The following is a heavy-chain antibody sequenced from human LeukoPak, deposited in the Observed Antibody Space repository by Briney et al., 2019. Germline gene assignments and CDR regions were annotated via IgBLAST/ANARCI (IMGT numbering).Heavy chain of an antibody. V-gene: IGHV1-2*02. CDR1: GYTFTGYF. CDR3: ARDLVVVPAAINWFDP. J-gene: IGHJ5*02. CDR2: INPNSGGT. Sequence: ASVKVSCKASGYTFTGYFMHWVRQAPGQGLEWMGWINPNSGGTNYAQKFQGRVTMTRDTSIRTAYMELSRLRSDETAVYYCARDLVVVPAAINWFDPWGQGTLVTVSS. D-gene: IGHD2-2*01.